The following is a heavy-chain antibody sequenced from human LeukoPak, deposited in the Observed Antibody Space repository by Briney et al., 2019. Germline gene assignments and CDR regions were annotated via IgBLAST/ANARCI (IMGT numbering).Heavy chain of an antibody. CDR1: GGSISSYY. CDR2: IYYSGST. J-gene: IGHJ4*02. D-gene: IGHD5-18*01. V-gene: IGHV4-59*08. Sequence: SETLSLTCTVSGGSISSYYWSWIRQPPGKGLEWIGYIYYSGSTNYNPSLKSRVTISVDTSKNQFSLKLSSVTAADTVVYYCARRGYSYGLYFDYWGQGTLVTVSS. CDR3: ARRGYSYGLYFDY.